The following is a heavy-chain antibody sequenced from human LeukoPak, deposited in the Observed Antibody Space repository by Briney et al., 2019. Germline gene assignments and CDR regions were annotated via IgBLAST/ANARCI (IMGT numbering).Heavy chain of an antibody. CDR2: INHSGST. J-gene: IGHJ6*03. D-gene: IGHD3-10*01. CDR3: ATVRRGFGESSKYYSYYYMDV. V-gene: IGHV4-34*01. Sequence: SETLSLTCAVYGGSFSGYYWSWIRQPPGKGLEWIGEINHSGSTNYNPSLKSRVTISVDTSKNQFSLNLSSVTAADTAVYYCATVRRGFGESSKYYSYYYMDVWGKGTTVTISS. CDR1: GGSFSGYY.